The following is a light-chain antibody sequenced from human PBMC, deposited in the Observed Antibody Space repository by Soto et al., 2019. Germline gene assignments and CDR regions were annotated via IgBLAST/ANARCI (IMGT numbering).Light chain of an antibody. CDR2: EVS. CDR1: SSDVGGYNY. Sequence: QSVLTQPASVSGSPGQSITISCTGTSSDVGGYNYVSWYQQHPGKAPKLMIYEVSNRPSGVSNRFSGSKSGNTASLTISGLQAEDEADYYCSSYRSSYVFGSGTKVTV. CDR3: SSYRSSYV. J-gene: IGLJ1*01. V-gene: IGLV2-14*01.